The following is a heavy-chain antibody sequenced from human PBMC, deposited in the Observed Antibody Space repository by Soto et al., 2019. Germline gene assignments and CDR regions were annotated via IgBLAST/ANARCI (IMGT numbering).Heavy chain of an antibody. V-gene: IGHV4-39*01. Sequence: SETLSLTCTVSGGSISSSSYYWGWIRQPPGKGLEWIGSTYYSGSTYYNPSLKSRVTISVDTSKNQFSLKLSSVTAADTAVYYCARWEVVVAASAVDYWGQGTLVTVSS. D-gene: IGHD2-15*01. CDR2: TYYSGST. CDR1: GGSISSSSYY. J-gene: IGHJ4*02. CDR3: ARWEVVVAASAVDY.